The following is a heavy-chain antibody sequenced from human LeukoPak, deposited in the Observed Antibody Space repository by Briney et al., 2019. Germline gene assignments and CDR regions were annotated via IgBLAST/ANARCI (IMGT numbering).Heavy chain of an antibody. CDR2: IYNTGPI. D-gene: IGHD1-26*01. CDR1: GGSFSGYY. CDR3: ARDSPFEWDVFGDSFDI. Sequence: SETLSLTCAVYGGSFSGYYWSWIRQPPGKGLEWIGRIYNTGPINYSPSLKSRLTISMDTSKNQFSLKLSSVNATDTAVYYCARDSPFEWDVFGDSFDIWGQGTVVTVSS. J-gene: IGHJ3*02. V-gene: IGHV4-34*01.